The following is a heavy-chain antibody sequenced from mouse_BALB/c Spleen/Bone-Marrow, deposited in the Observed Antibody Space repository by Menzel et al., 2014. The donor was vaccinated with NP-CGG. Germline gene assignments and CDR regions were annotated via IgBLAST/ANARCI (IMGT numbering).Heavy chain of an antibody. V-gene: IGHV1-12*01. CDR3: ARWGWDRFAY. Sequence: ESGAELVKPGASVKMSCKASGYTFTSYNMHWVKQTPGQGLEWIGAIYPGNGDTSYNQKFKGKATLTADKSSSTAYMQLSSLTSEDSAVYYCARWGWDRFAYWGQGTLVTVSA. J-gene: IGHJ3*01. CDR1: GYTFTSYN. CDR2: IYPGNGDT. D-gene: IGHD4-1*01.